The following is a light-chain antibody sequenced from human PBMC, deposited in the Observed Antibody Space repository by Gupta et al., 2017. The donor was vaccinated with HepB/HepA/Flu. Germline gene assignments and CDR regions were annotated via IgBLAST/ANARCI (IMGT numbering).Light chain of an antibody. CDR2: KDS. V-gene: IGLV3-25*03. Sequence: SYELTQPPSVSVSPGQTARITCSGDALPKQYAYWYQQRPGQAPILVMYKDSERPSGIPERFSGSDSGTAVTLTISGVQAEDEADYYCQSADSSGTYVVLGGGTKLTVL. CDR3: QSADSSGTYVV. CDR1: ALPKQY. J-gene: IGLJ2*01.